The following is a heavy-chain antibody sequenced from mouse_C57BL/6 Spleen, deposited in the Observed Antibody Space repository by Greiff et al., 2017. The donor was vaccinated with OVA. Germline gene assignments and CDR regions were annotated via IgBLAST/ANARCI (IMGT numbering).Heavy chain of an antibody. CDR3: AREGIYDDYGGAWFAD. CDR1: GYTFTSYW. CDR2: IYPSDSET. V-gene: IGHV1-61*01. D-gene: IGHD2-4*01. Sequence: QVQLQQSGAELVRPGSSVKLSCKASGYTFTSYWMDWVKQRPGQGLEWIGNIYPSDSETHYNQKFKDKATLTVDKSSSTAYMQLSSLTSEDSAVDYCAREGIYDDYGGAWFADWGQGTLVTVSA. J-gene: IGHJ3*01.